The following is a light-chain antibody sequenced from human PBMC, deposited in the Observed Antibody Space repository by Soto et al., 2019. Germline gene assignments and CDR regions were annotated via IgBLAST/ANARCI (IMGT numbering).Light chain of an antibody. CDR3: HQYGGPPRT. CDR2: GAS. V-gene: IGKV3-20*01. Sequence: EIVLTQSPGTLSLSLGERATLSCRASQSVTSNSLSWYQQKPGQAPRLLIYGASTRVTGIPDRFSGSGSGTEFTFTISRLEPEDFALYYGHQYGGPPRTFGQGTKVEI. J-gene: IGKJ1*01. CDR1: QSVTSNS.